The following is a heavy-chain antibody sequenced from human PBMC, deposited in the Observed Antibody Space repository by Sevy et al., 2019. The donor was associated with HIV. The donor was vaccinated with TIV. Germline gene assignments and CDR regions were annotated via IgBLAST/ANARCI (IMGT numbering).Heavy chain of an antibody. Sequence: GSLRLSCTVSGSSISGFSWSWIRQPPGKGLEWIGYFYNSGRTNYNPSLKSRVTISVDTSKNQFSLKLNSVTAADTAVYYCARAHTSGWFHYWGQGTLVTVSS. D-gene: IGHD6-19*01. J-gene: IGHJ4*02. CDR2: FYNSGRT. CDR3: ARAHTSGWFHY. CDR1: GSSISGFS. V-gene: IGHV4-59*08.